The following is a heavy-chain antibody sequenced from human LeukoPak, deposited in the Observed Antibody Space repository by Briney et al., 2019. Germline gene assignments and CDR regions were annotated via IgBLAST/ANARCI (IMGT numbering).Heavy chain of an antibody. Sequence: GGSLRLSCAASGFTFSSYDMHWVRQATGKGLEWVSAIGTAGDTYYPGSVKGRFTISRENAKNSLYLQMNSLRAGDTAVYYCARAAREQQLVYDYWGQGTLVTVSS. V-gene: IGHV3-13*01. CDR2: IGTAGDT. D-gene: IGHD6-13*01. J-gene: IGHJ4*02. CDR1: GFTFSSYD. CDR3: ARAAREQQLVYDY.